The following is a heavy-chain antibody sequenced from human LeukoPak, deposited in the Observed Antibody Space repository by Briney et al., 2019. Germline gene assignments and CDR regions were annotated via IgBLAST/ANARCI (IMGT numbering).Heavy chain of an antibody. V-gene: IGHV3-21*01. D-gene: IGHD3-10*01. CDR3: ARDAAKGLYTIVRGVVDY. Sequence: PGGSLRLSCVTSGFIFSDYSMNWVRQAPGKGLEWVSTMSTSVNYIYYADSVKGRFTISRDNAKKSLYLQMNSLTVEDTAVYYSARDAAKGLYTIVRGVVDYWGQGALVTVSS. CDR2: MSTSVNYI. CDR1: GFIFSDYS. J-gene: IGHJ4*02.